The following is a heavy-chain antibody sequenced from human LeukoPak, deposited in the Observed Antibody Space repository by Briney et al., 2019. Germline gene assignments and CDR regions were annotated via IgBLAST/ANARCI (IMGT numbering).Heavy chain of an antibody. CDR2: ISSSSSYI. Sequence: NPGGSLRLSCAASGFTFSSYSMNWVRQAPGKGLEWVSSISSSSSYIYYADSVKGRFTISRDNAKNSLYLQMNSLRAEDTAVYYCARDPWRYDSRSYSYFDYWGQGTLVTVSS. CDR3: ARDPWRYDSRSYSYFDY. J-gene: IGHJ4*02. V-gene: IGHV3-21*01. D-gene: IGHD3-22*01. CDR1: GFTFSSYS.